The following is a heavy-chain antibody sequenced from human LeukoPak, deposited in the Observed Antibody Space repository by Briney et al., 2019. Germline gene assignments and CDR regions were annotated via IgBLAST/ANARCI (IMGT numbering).Heavy chain of an antibody. CDR2: FYSDDDT. CDR3: AREGYYDTSGASRAFDI. Sequence: PGGSLSLSCAASGFTVSNSYMSWVRQAPRKGLEWVSLFYSDDDTHYPASVKGRFTISRDNSKNTLYLQMNSLRVEDTAVYYCAREGYYDTSGASRAFDIWGQGTMVTVSS. CDR1: GFTVSNSY. J-gene: IGHJ3*02. D-gene: IGHD3-22*01. V-gene: IGHV3-66*02.